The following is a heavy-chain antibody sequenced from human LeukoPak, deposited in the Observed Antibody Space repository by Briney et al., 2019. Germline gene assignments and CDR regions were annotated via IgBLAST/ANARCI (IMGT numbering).Heavy chain of an antibody. CDR2: IYYSGST. CDR3: ARSLLKYYYDSSGYGDY. CDR1: GGSITSSSYY. D-gene: IGHD3-22*01. J-gene: IGHJ4*02. Sequence: PSETLSLTCTVPGGSITSSSYYWGWIRQPPGKGLEWIGSIYYSGSTYYNPSLKSRVTISVDTSKNQFSLKLSSVTAADTAVYYCARSLLKYYYDSSGYGDYWGQGTLVTVSS. V-gene: IGHV4-39*01.